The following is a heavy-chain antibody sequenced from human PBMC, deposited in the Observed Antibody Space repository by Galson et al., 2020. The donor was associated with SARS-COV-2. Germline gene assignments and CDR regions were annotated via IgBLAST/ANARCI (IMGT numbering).Heavy chain of an antibody. D-gene: IGHD3-22*01. J-gene: IGHJ2*01. Sequence: NPSLKSRVTISVDTSKNQFSLKLSSVTAADTAVYYCARDGSPYYDSSGYYSWYFDLWGRGTLVTVSS. V-gene: IGHV4-59*01. CDR3: ARDGSPYYDSSGYYSWYFDL.